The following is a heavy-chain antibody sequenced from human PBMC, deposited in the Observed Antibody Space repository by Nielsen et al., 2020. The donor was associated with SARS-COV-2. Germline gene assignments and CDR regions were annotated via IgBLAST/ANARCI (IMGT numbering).Heavy chain of an antibody. CDR3: ARLGCSSTSCYNGGAFDI. J-gene: IGHJ3*02. Sequence: GESLKISCAASGFTFSSYGMHWVRQAPGKGLEWVAVISYDGSNKYYADSVKGRFTISRDNSKNTLYLQMNSLRAEDTAVYYCARLGCSSTSCYNGGAFDIWGQGTMVTVSS. CDR2: ISYDGSNK. V-gene: IGHV3-30*19. CDR1: GFTFSSYG. D-gene: IGHD2-2*02.